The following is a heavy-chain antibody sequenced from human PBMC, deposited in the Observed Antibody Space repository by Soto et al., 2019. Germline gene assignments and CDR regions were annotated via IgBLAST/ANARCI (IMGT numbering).Heavy chain of an antibody. CDR1: GGSISSYY. CDR3: ATLPTTVTTLWFDP. CDR2: IYYSGST. Sequence: PSETLSLTCTVSGGSISSYYWSWIRQPPGKGLEWIGYIYYSGSTNYNPSLKSRVTISVDTSKNQFSLKLSSVTAADTAVYYCATLPTTVTTLWFDPWGQGTMVTVSS. V-gene: IGHV4-59*01. D-gene: IGHD4-17*01. J-gene: IGHJ5*02.